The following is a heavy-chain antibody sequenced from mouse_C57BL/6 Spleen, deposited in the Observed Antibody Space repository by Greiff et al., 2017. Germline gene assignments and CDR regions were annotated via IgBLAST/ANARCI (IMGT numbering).Heavy chain of an antibody. CDR2: IYPGDGDT. V-gene: IGHV1-82*01. CDR3: LSSRDVAMVC. J-gene: IGHJ4*01. Sequence: VQLQQSGPELVKPGASVKISCKASGYAFSSSWMNWVKQRPGQGLEWIGRIYPGDGDTNYNGKFKGKATLTADKSSSTAYMQLSSLTSEDSAVYFCLSSRDVAMVCCGEETSVGDAS. D-gene: IGHD1-1*01. CDR1: GYAFSSSW.